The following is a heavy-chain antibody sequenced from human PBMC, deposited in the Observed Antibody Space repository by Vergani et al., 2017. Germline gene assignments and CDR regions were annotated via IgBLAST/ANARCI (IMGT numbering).Heavy chain of an antibody. CDR1: GFTFSSHA. D-gene: IGHD5-24*01. Sequence: EVQLLQSEGAVVQPGGSLRLSCVASGFTFSSHAMSWVRQGHGQGLVWVSSIKNNGDSTHYADSVKGRFTISRDNSKNTLYLQMNSLRVEDTAVYYCGRGSDNYNWGQGTLVTVSS. CDR2: IKNNGDST. J-gene: IGHJ4*02. V-gene: IGHV3-23*01. CDR3: GRGSDNYN.